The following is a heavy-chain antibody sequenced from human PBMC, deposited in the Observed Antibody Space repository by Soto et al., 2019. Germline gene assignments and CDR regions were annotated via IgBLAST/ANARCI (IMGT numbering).Heavy chain of an antibody. CDR3: AKDLTLFSKVEDTPAFDH. J-gene: IGHJ4*02. D-gene: IGHD2-2*01. Sequence: SLRLSCAASGFTFDDYAMHWVRQAPGKGLEWVSGISWNSGTIGYADSVKGRLTISRDNAKNSLYLQMNSLGAEDTALYYCAKDLTLFSKVEDTPAFDHWGQGTQVTVSS. V-gene: IGHV3-9*01. CDR1: GFTFDDYA. CDR2: ISWNSGTI.